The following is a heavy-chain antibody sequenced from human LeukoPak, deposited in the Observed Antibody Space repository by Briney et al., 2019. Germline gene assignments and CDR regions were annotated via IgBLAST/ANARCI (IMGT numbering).Heavy chain of an antibody. J-gene: IGHJ4*02. CDR2: IIPIFGTA. D-gene: IGHD3-22*01. Sequence: VASVKVSCKASGGTFSSYAISWVRQAPGQGLEWMGGIIPIFGTANYAQKFQGRVTITADESTSTAYMELSSLRSEDTAGYYCASVTYYDSSGYYYYWGQGTLVTVSS. V-gene: IGHV1-69*13. CDR1: GGTFSSYA. CDR3: ASVTYYDSSGYYYY.